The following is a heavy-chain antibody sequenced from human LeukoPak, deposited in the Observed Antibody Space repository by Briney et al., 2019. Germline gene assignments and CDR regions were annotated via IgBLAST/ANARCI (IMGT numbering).Heavy chain of an antibody. D-gene: IGHD3-10*01. CDR1: DGSFSDYY. V-gene: IGHV4-4*07. CDR3: ARDRNYGSGNLFDY. CDR2: IYTSGST. J-gene: IGHJ4*02. Sequence: SETLSLTCTVSDGSFSDYYWSWIRQSAGKGLQWIGRIYTSGSTNYNPSLKSRVTMSVDTSKNQFSLKLSSVTAADTAVYYCARDRNYGSGNLFDYWGQGTLVTVSS.